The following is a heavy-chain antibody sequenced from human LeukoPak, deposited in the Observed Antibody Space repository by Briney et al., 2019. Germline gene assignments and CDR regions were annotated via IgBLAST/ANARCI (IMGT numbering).Heavy chain of an antibody. CDR2: IYPSGNT. V-gene: IGHV4-4*07. D-gene: IGHD3-10*01. J-gene: IGHJ5*02. CDR3: ARDQAPYSSEYNWFDP. Sequence: SETLSLTCTVSGGSISNYYWSWIRQPAGKGLVWIGRIYPSGNTNYNPSLKSRVTMSVDTSKNQFSLKLSSVTAADTAIYYCARDQAPYSSEYNWFDPWGQGTLVTVSS. CDR1: GGSISNYY.